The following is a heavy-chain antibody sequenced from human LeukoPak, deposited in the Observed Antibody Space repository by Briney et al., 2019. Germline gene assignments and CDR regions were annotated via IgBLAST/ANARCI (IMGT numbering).Heavy chain of an antibody. CDR3: AKDRGWTSRGLDDY. Sequence: GGSLRLSCVASGFTFRNYGVYWVRQAPGKGLEWVAFLQYDGSNKYYADSVTGRFTVSRDNSKNTVDLQMNNLRAEDTAVYYCAKDRGWTSRGLDDYWGQGTLVTVSS. CDR2: LQYDGSNK. CDR1: GFTFRNYG. J-gene: IGHJ4*02. D-gene: IGHD2-2*01. V-gene: IGHV3-30*02.